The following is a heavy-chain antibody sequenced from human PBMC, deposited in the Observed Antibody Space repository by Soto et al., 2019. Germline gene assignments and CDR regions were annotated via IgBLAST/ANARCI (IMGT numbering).Heavy chain of an antibody. V-gene: IGHV1-18*01. CDR1: GYTFTSYG. J-gene: IGHJ6*02. CDR2: ISAYNGNT. Sequence: ASVKVSCKASGYTFTSYGISWVRQAPGQGLECMGWISAYNGNTNYAQKLQSRVTMTTDTYTSTAYMELRSLRSDDTAVYYCAREVEYSSASGYYYYYGMDVWGQGTTVTVSS. CDR3: AREVEYSSASGYYYYYGMDV. D-gene: IGHD6-6*01.